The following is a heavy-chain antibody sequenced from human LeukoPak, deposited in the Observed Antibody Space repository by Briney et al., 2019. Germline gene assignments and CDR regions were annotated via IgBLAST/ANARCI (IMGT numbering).Heavy chain of an antibody. V-gene: IGHV4-39*01. J-gene: IGHJ4*02. CDR3: VRHVQLLWTPFEY. D-gene: IGHD2-2*01. Sequence: SETLSLTCTVSGGSISGSSYYWGWIRQPPGKGLEWIGSIYYSGSTYYIPSLKSRITMSVDTSKNQFSLNLISVTAADTAVYYCVRHVQLLWTPFEYWGQGTLVTVSS. CDR2: IYYSGST. CDR1: GGSISGSSYY.